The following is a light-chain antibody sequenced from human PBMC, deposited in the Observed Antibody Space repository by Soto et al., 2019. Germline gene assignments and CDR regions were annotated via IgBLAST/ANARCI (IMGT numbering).Light chain of an antibody. CDR3: QQSYEAPRT. V-gene: IGKV1-39*01. Sequence: DIQMTQSPSSLSASVGDRVTITCRASQSIGTYLSWYQQKAGKAPKLLMYNVFSLQSGVPSRISGSGSGTDFTLTISSLQPEDFATYYCQQSYEAPRTFGQGTKLLIK. CDR1: QSIGTY. CDR2: NVF. J-gene: IGKJ2*01.